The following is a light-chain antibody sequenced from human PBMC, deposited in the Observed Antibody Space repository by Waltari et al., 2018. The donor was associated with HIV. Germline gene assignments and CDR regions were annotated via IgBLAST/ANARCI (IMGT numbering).Light chain of an antibody. V-gene: IGLV7-46*01. CDR2: DTS. J-gene: IGLJ1*01. Sequence: QAVVTQEPSLTVSLGGTVTLTCGSSTGAVTSGHYSYWFQQKPGQAPRTLIYDTSNKHSWTPARFSGSLLGGKAALTLSGAQPEDEAEYYCLLSYSGAIPVFGTGTKVTVL. CDR1: TGAVTSGHY. CDR3: LLSYSGAIPV.